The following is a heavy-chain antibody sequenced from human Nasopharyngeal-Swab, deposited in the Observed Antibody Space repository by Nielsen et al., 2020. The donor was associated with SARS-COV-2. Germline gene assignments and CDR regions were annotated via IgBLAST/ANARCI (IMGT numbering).Heavy chain of an antibody. CDR1: GYTFTSYG. CDR2: INPSAGST. D-gene: IGHD2-2*01. V-gene: IGHV1-46*01. CDR3: ARDPGVVPAAKGYFDY. J-gene: IGHJ4*02. Sequence: ASVKVSCKASGYTFTSYGISWVRQAPGQGLEWMGIINPSAGSTTYAQKFQGRVTMTGDTSTSTVYMELSILTSDDTAVYYCARDPGVVPAAKGYFDYWGQGTLVTVSS.